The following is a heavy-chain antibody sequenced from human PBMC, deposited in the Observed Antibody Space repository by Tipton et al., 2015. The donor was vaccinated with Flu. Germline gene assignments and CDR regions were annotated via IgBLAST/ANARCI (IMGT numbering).Heavy chain of an antibody. CDR3: ARVGDSSGLGY. J-gene: IGHJ4*02. CDR2: INQDGSVN. CDR1: GFTFGDYW. D-gene: IGHD3-3*01. Sequence: SLRLSCAASGFTFGDYWMHWVRQAPGKGLEWVANINQDGSVNYYVDSVKGRFTISGDNAKNTLYLQMNSLRAEDTAVYYCARVGDSSGLGYWGQGTLVTVSS. V-gene: IGHV3-7*01.